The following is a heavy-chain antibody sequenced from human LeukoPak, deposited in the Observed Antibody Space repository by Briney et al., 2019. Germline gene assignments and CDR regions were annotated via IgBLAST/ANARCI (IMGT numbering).Heavy chain of an antibody. D-gene: IGHD3-16*01. CDR2: LNPDSAGT. V-gene: IGHV1-2*02. J-gene: IGHJ6*03. CDR3: ARGPWVYYYYYMDA. Sequence: ASVKVSCKASGYTFNGYYMHWVRQAPGQGLEWMGWLNPDSAGTNYAQRFQGRVTMTRDPSISTAYMELSRLKSDDTAVYYCARGPWVYYYYYMDAWGKGTTVTVSS. CDR1: GYTFNGYY.